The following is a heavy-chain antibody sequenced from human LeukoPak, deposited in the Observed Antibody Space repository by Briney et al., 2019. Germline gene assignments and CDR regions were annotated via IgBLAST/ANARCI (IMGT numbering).Heavy chain of an antibody. CDR1: GGSISSYY. J-gene: IGHJ6*03. V-gene: IGHV4-59*01. Sequence: SETLSLTCTVSGGSISSYYWGWVRQPPGKALEWIGNIFYSGSTYYNPSLNSRVTISRDTSKNHFSLELSSATAADTAVYFCARGRVSSSTWYSTYYYYFYMDVWGKGTMVTVSS. CDR3: ARGRVSSSTWYSTYYYYFYMDV. D-gene: IGHD6-13*01. CDR2: IFYSGST.